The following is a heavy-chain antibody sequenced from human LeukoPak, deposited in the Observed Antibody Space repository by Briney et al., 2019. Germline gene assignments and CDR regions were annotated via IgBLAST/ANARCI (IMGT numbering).Heavy chain of an antibody. Sequence: PSETLSLTRAVYGGSFSGYYWSWIRQPPGRGLEWIGEINHSGSTNYNPSLKSRVTISVDTSKNQFSLKLSSVTAADTAVYYCARERSSSGFDYWGQGTLVTVSS. CDR1: GGSFSGYY. V-gene: IGHV4-34*01. CDR2: INHSGST. D-gene: IGHD6-6*01. CDR3: ARERSSSGFDY. J-gene: IGHJ4*02.